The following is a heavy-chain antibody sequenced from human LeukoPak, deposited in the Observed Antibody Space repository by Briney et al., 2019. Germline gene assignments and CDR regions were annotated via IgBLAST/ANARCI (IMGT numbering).Heavy chain of an antibody. V-gene: IGHV4-34*01. D-gene: IGHD6-6*01. CDR2: IYYSGTT. J-gene: IGHJ6*03. CDR3: ARDFSSSSTVYYYYYMDV. CDR1: GGSFSGYY. Sequence: SETLSLTCAVYGGSFSGYYWSWIRQPPGKGLEWIGTIYYSGTTYYNPSLKSRVTISLDTSKNQFSLKLSSVTAADTAIYYYARDFSSSSTVYYYYYMDVWGKGTTVTVSS.